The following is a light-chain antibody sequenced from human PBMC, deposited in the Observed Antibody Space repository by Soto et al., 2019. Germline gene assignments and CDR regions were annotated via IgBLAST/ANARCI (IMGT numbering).Light chain of an antibody. J-gene: IGKJ1*01. V-gene: IGKV1-5*03. CDR3: QQYNSLWT. CDR2: KAS. CDR1: QSISSW. Sequence: DLQMTQSPSTLSASVGDRVTITCRASQSISSWLAWYQQKPGKAPKLLIYKASSLESGVPLRFSGSGSGTEFTLTISSLQPDDFATYYCQQYNSLWTFGQGTKVEIK.